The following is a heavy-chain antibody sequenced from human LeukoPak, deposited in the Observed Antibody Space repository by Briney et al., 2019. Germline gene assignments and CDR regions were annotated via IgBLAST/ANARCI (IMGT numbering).Heavy chain of an antibody. D-gene: IGHD6-6*01. J-gene: IGHJ4*02. V-gene: IGHV3-30*18. CDR3: AKKRTSSISQEYDD. CDR2: TSFDGPKH. CDR1: GFTFSSYW. Sequence: GGSLRLFCAASGFTFSSYWMSWVRPAPGRGLVGVAVTSFDGPKHYYEDSVKGRFTSSRDNSKNTLYVQTNSLRAEDTAVYYCAKKRTSSISQEYDDWGQGILVTVSS.